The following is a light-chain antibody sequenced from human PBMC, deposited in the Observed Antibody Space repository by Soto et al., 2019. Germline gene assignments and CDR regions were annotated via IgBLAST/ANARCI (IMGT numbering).Light chain of an antibody. CDR3: QQYGSSPIT. V-gene: IGKV3-20*01. J-gene: IGKJ5*01. CDR2: GAS. CDR1: QSVSSSY. Sequence: EIVLTQSPGTLSLSPGERATLSCRGSQSVSSSYLAWYQQKPGQAPRLLIYGASSRAAGIPDRFSGSGSGTDFSLTISRLEPEHFAVYYCQQYGSSPITFGQGTRLEIK.